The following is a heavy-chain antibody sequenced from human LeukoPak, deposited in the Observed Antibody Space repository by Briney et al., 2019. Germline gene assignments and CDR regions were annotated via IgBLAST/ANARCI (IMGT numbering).Heavy chain of an antibody. CDR1: GFTFSSYA. CDR3: AKSRSGSANWALQIFDN. V-gene: IGHV3-23*01. Sequence: PGGSLRLSCAASGFTFSSYAMSWVRRAPGKGLECVSGISGSGTGTYYADYVKGRFTISRDNSKNSLFVQMNSLRAEDTAVYFCAKSRSGSANWALQIFDNWGQGTLVTVSS. CDR2: ISGSGTGT. D-gene: IGHD1-1*01. J-gene: IGHJ4*02.